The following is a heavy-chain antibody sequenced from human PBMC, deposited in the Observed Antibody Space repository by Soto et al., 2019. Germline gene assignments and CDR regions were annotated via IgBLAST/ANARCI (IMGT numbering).Heavy chain of an antibody. Sequence: QVQLVQSGAEVKKPGSSVKVSCKASGGTFSSYAISWVRQAPGQGLEWMGGIIPIFGTANYAQKFQGRVTIXXDXSXXTAYMELSSLRSEDTAVYYCARDNPLWGDYGWFDPWGQGTLVTVSS. CDR2: IIPIFGTA. D-gene: IGHD4-17*01. V-gene: IGHV1-69*12. CDR3: ARDNPLWGDYGWFDP. CDR1: GGTFSSYA. J-gene: IGHJ5*02.